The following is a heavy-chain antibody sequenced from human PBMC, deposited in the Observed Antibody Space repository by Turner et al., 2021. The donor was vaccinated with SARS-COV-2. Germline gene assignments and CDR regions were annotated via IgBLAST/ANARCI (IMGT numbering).Heavy chain of an antibody. CDR3: ARQTDSSTWQTYYFDY. CDR2: ISSSSSYI. D-gene: IGHD6-13*01. CDR1: GFTFSRYS. Sequence: EVQLVESGGGLVQPGGSLRLSCAASGFTFSRYSMNWVRQAPGKGLEWVSYISSSSSYIYFADSVKGRFTISRDNAKNSLYLQMNSLRAEDTAVYYCARQTDSSTWQTYYFDYWGQGTLVTVSS. V-gene: IGHV3-21*05. J-gene: IGHJ4*02.